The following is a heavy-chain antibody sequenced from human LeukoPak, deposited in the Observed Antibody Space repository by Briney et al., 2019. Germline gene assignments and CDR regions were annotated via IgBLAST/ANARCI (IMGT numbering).Heavy chain of an antibody. V-gene: IGHV1-2*06. CDR1: GYSFNALD. D-gene: IGHD6-19*01. Sequence: ASVKVSCKASGYSFNALDIHWVRQAPGQGLEWVGRINPNSGATDYAQKFRAGVTLTRDTNTNTVYMELSSLRSDDTAVYYCARDGSHWSSFHYWGQGTLVIVSS. J-gene: IGHJ4*02. CDR3: ARDGSHWSSFHY. CDR2: INPNSGAT.